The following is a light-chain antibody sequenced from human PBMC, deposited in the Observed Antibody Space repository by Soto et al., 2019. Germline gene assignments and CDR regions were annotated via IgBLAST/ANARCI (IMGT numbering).Light chain of an antibody. CDR1: QSVNIY. V-gene: IGKV3D-15*01. CDR2: GAS. Sequence: EIVMTQSPATLSVSPGERATLSCRASQSVNIYLAWYQQKPGQAPRLLIFGASYRATGIPARFSGSGSGTEFTLTISSLQSEDFAGYFCQQYNSWPPTFGQGTKVDIK. CDR3: QQYNSWPPT. J-gene: IGKJ2*01.